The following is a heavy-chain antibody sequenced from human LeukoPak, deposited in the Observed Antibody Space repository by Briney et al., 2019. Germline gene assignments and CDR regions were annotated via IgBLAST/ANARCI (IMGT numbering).Heavy chain of an antibody. J-gene: IGHJ4*02. CDR3: AKWGDYDVLTGYYDSDY. CDR2: ITGSGGTT. D-gene: IGHD3-9*01. V-gene: IGHV3-23*01. CDR1: GFTFSNYA. Sequence: PGASLRLSCAASGFTFSNYAMSWVRQAPGKGLEWLSAITGSGGTTYYAHSVKGRFTSSRDNSKNTLYLQMNTLRAEDTAVYYCAKWGDYDVLTGYYDSDYWGQGTLVTVSS.